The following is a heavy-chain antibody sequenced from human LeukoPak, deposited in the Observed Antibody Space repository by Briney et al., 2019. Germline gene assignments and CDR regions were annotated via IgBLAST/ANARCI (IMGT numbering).Heavy chain of an antibody. CDR2: IYYSGST. D-gene: IGHD6-13*01. J-gene: IGHJ5*02. V-gene: IGHV4-31*03. CDR1: GGSISSGGYY. CDR3: GRGHSSSWMGLKKHGFAP. Sequence: SQTLSLTCTVSGGSISSGGYYWSWLRQHPGKGLEWIGYIYYSGSTYYNPSLKRRVTISVDTSKNQFSLKLSSVTAADTAVYYCGRGHSSSWMGLKKHGFAPGGREPLVTVPS.